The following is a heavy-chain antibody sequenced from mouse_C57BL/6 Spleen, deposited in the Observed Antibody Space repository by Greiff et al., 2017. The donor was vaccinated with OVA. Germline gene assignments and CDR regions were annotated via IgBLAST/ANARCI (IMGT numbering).Heavy chain of an antibody. CDR3: ARGAGGWFAY. Sequence: EVKVVESGGGLVKPGGSLKLSCAASGFTFSSYAMSWVRQTPEQRLEWVATISDGGSYTYYPDNVKGRFTISRDKAKNNLYLQMSHLKSEDTAMYYCARGAGGWFAYWGQGTLVTVSA. CDR1: GFTFSSYA. J-gene: IGHJ3*01. D-gene: IGHD4-1*01. CDR2: ISDGGSYT. V-gene: IGHV5-4*03.